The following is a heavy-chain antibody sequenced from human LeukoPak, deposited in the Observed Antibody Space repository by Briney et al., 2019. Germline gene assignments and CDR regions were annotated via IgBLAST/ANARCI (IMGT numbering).Heavy chain of an antibody. V-gene: IGHV4-39*02. CDR2: IYYSGST. Sequence: SETLSLTCTVSGDSIRRDNYYWGWIRQPPGKGLEWIGSIYYSGSTYYNPSLKSQVSISVDPSKSQFSLKLTSVTAADTAVYYCARDRRRYFDYWGQGTLVTVSS. CDR3: ARDRRRYFDY. J-gene: IGHJ4*02. CDR1: GDSIRRDNYY.